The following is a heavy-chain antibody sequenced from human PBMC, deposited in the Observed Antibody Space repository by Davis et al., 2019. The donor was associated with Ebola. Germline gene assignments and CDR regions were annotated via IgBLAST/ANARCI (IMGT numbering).Heavy chain of an antibody. D-gene: IGHD2-2*01. CDR1: GYTFTGFY. CDR3: ARDGGASWPNLDF. V-gene: IGHV1-2*06. Sequence: AASVKVSCKPSGYTFTGFYIHWVRQAPGQGLEWMGRINPDSGGTHYAQKFQGRVTMTRDTSISAVYMELTRLRSDDTAMYYCARDGGASWPNLDFWGQGTLVTVTS. J-gene: IGHJ4*02. CDR2: INPDSGGT.